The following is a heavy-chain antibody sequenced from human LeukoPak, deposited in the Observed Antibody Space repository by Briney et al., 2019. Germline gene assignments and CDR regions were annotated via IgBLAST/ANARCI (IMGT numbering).Heavy chain of an antibody. CDR3: ARDRSNDCWFDP. V-gene: IGHV1-8*01. J-gene: IGHJ5*02. CDR2: MNPNSGNT. CDR1: GYTFTSYD. D-gene: IGHD2-21*01. Sequence: GASVKVSCKASGYTFTSYDINWVRQATGQGLEWMGWMNPNSGNTGYAQKFQGRVTMTRNTSISTAYIELSSLRSEDTAVYYCARDRSNDCWFDPWGQGTLVTVSS.